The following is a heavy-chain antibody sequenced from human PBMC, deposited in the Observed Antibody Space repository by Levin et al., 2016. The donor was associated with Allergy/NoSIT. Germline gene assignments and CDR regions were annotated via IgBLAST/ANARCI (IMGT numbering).Heavy chain of an antibody. CDR2: IYYSGST. D-gene: IGHD5-18*01. Sequence: RQAPGKGLEWIGSIYYSGSTYYNPSLKSRVTISVDKSKNQFSLKLSSVTAADTAVYYCARDQGGLQLWFRSAFDIWGQGTMVTVSS. CDR3: ARDQGGLQLWFRSAFDI. V-gene: IGHV4-39*07. J-gene: IGHJ3*02.